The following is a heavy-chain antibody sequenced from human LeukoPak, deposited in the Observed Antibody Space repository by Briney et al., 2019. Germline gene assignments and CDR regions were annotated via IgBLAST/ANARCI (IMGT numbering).Heavy chain of an antibody. D-gene: IGHD1-26*01. V-gene: IGHV3-72*01. Sequence: GGSLRLSCAASGFTFSDHYMDWVRQAPGKGLEWLGRTRNKANSYTTEYAASVKGRFTISRDDSKNSLYLQMNSLKTEDTAVYYCARDRSYPDSYYYYMDVWGKGTTVTVSS. CDR2: TRNKANSYTT. CDR1: GFTFSDHY. CDR3: ARDRSYPDSYYYYMDV. J-gene: IGHJ6*03.